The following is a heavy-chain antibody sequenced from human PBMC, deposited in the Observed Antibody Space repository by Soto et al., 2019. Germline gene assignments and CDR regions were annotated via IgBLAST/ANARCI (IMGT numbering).Heavy chain of an antibody. V-gene: IGHV3-48*03. CDR2: ISDGGTTI. CDR1: GFSFSDYE. Sequence: EAELVESGGGLVQPGGSLPLSCAASGFSFSDYEVDWVRQAPGRGPEWISYISDGGTTIYYAASVKGRFTISRDDAKKALYLHMNNQRVDDTAIDFCVNEYCTGGTCFDAFDLWGQGTVVTVSS. D-gene: IGHD2-8*02. J-gene: IGHJ3*01. CDR3: VNEYCTGGTCFDAFDL.